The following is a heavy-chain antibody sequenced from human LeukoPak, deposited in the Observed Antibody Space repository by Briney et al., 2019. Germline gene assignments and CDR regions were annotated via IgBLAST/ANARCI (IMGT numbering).Heavy chain of an antibody. V-gene: IGHV4-39*07. D-gene: IGHD5/OR15-5a*01. CDR1: GGSISSSSYY. CDR2: IYYSGST. J-gene: IGHJ4*02. CDR3: ARDLSPILSGERYFDY. Sequence: SETLSLTCTVSGGSISSSSYYWGWIRQPPGKGLEWIGSIYYSGSTYYNPSLKSRVTISVDTSKNQFSLKLSSVTAADTAVFYCARDLSPILSGERYFDYWGQGTLVTVSS.